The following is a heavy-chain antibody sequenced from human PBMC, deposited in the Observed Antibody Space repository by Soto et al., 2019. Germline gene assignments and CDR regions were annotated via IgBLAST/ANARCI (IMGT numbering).Heavy chain of an antibody. J-gene: IGHJ4*02. CDR3: ARTYNWNSEGFDH. V-gene: IGHV1-18*04. CDR1: GYPFGTHA. CDR2: ISTNSGNT. Sequence: GASVKVSCKASGYPFGTHAITWVRQAPGQGLEWVGWISTNSGNTYYAQNFQGRVTLTTDTSTTTAYMEFRSLTSDDTAIYYCARTYNWNSEGFDHWGQGTLVTVSS. D-gene: IGHD1-7*01.